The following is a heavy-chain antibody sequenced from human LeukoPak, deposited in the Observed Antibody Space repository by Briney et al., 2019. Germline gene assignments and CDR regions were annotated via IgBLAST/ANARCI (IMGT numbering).Heavy chain of an antibody. V-gene: IGHV4-59*08. CDR1: GSSISSYY. J-gene: IGHJ5*02. CDR3: ARHLGDGYNYWFDP. D-gene: IGHD5-24*01. Sequence: SETLSLTCTVSGSSISSYYWSWIRQPPGKGLEWIGYIYYSGSTNYNPSLKSRVTISVDTSKNQFSLRLSSVTAADTAVYYCARHLGDGYNYWFDPWGQGALVTVSS. CDR2: IYYSGST.